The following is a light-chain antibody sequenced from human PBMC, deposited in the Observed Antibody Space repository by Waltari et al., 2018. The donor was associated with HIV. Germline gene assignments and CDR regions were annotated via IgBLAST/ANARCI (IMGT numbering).Light chain of an antibody. Sequence: QSVLTQPPSASGTPGQRVTISCSGRSSNIGRNTVNWYQQLPGTAPKLLIYSNNQRSSWVPGRFSGSKSGTSASLAISQLQSEDEADYYCAAWDDSLNGYVFGTGTKVTVL. CDR2: SNN. J-gene: IGLJ1*01. V-gene: IGLV1-44*01. CDR1: SSNIGRNT. CDR3: AAWDDSLNGYV.